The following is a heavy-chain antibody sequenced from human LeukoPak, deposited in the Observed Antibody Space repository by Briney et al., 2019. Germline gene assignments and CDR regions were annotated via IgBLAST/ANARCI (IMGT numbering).Heavy chain of an antibody. CDR3: ARGLRFLEWLPRVPYHYYGMDV. V-gene: IGHV4-59*01. J-gene: IGHJ6*02. CDR2: IYYSGST. Sequence: SETLSLTCTVSGGSISSYYWSWIRQPPGKGLEWIGYIYYSGSTNYNPSLKSRVTISVDTSKNQFSLKLSSVTAADTAVYYCARGLRFLEWLPRVPYHYYGMDVWGQGTTVTVSS. D-gene: IGHD3-3*01. CDR1: GGSISSYY.